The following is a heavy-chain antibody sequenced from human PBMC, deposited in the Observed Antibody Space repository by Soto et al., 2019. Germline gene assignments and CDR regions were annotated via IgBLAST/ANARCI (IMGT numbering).Heavy chain of an antibody. V-gene: IGHV3-48*03. D-gene: IGHD6-19*01. CDR1: GFTFSSYE. Sequence: EGSLRLSCAASGFTFSSYEMNWVRQAPGKGLEWVSYISSSGSTIYYADSVKGRFTISRDNAKNSLYLQMNSLRAEDTAVYYCARDNGQWLVKGLDYWGQGTLVTVSS. J-gene: IGHJ4*02. CDR3: ARDNGQWLVKGLDY. CDR2: ISSSGSTI.